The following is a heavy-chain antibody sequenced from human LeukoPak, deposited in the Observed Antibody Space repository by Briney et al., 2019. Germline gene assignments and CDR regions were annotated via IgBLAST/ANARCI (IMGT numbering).Heavy chain of an antibody. CDR3: AKLKYDPFDY. CDR2: ISSSSSYI. D-gene: IGHD1-1*01. CDR1: GFTLSNYS. J-gene: IGHJ4*02. Sequence: GGSLRLSCAASGFTLSNYSMNWVRQAPGKGLEWVAFISSSSSYIFYADSLKGRFTISRDNSKNTLYLQMNSLRAEDTAVYYCAKLKYDPFDYWGQGTLVTVSS. V-gene: IGHV3-21*04.